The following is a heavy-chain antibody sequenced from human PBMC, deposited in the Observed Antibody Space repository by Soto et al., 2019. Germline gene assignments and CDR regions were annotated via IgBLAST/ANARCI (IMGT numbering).Heavy chain of an antibody. CDR1: GFTFSSHA. Sequence: PGGSLRLSCAASGFTFSSHAMNWVRQAPGKGLEWVSAISGSGGSTYYAESVKGRFTISRDNSKNTLYLQMNSLRAEDTAVFYCARELGYYDSSGNSPFDYWGQGTLVTVSS. J-gene: IGHJ4*02. CDR2: ISGSGGST. V-gene: IGHV3-23*01. D-gene: IGHD3-22*01. CDR3: ARELGYYDSSGNSPFDY.